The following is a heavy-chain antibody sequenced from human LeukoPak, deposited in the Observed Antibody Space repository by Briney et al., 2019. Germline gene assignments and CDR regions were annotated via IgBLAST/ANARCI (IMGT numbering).Heavy chain of an antibody. J-gene: IGHJ5*02. V-gene: IGHV1-18*01. Sequence: GASVKVSCKASGYTFTSYGISWVRRAPGQGLEWMGWISAYNGNTNYAQKLQGRVTMTTDTSTSTAYMELRSLRSDDTAVYYCAREGSAFGGVIVSFDPWGQGTLVTVSS. CDR3: AREGSAFGGVIVSFDP. CDR2: ISAYNGNT. CDR1: GYTFTSYG. D-gene: IGHD3-16*01.